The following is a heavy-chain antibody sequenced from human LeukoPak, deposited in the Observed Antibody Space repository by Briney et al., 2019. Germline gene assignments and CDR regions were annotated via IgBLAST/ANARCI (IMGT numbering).Heavy chain of an antibody. J-gene: IGHJ4*02. D-gene: IGHD3-3*01. Sequence: GGSLRLSCAASGFTFSTYAMSWVRQAPGKGLEWVSAISSSGGSSYYADSVKGRFTISRDNSKNTLYLQLNSLRAEDTAIYYCARDERLLSFLKWGQGTLVTVSS. CDR2: ISSSGGSS. CDR3: ARDERLLSFLK. V-gene: IGHV3-23*01. CDR1: GFTFSTYA.